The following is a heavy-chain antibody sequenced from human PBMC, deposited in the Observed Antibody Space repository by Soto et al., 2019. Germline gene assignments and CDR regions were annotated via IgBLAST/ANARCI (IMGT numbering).Heavy chain of an antibody. V-gene: IGHV1-69*13. CDR1: GGTFSSYT. CDR3: ARQPTLLELPFDY. Sequence: GASVKVSCKASGGTFSSYTISWVRQAPGQGLEWMGGIIPIFGTANYAQKFQGRVTITADESTSTAYMELSSLRSEDTAVYYCARQPTLLELPFDYWGQGTMVTVSS. J-gene: IGHJ4*02. CDR2: IIPIFGTA. D-gene: IGHD1-7*01.